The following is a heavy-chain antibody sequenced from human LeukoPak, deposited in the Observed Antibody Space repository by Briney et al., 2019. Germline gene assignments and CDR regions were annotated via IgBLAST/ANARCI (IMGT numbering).Heavy chain of an antibody. Sequence: GASVKVSCKASGYTFTSYDINWVRQATGQGLEWMGWMNPNSGNTNYAQKFQGRVTMTRDTSISTAYMELSRLRSDDTAVYYCARDYDFWSGYGYWGQGTLVTVSS. CDR2: MNPNSGNT. CDR1: GYTFTSYD. J-gene: IGHJ4*02. CDR3: ARDYDFWSGYGY. V-gene: IGHV1-8*01. D-gene: IGHD3-3*01.